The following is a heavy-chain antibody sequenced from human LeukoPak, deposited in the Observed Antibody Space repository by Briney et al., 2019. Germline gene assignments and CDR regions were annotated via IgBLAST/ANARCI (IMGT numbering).Heavy chain of an antibody. J-gene: IGHJ4*02. CDR3: ARMVATYYYDSSGYSYFDY. D-gene: IGHD3-22*01. Sequence: ASVKVSCKVSGYSLTELSMHWVRQAPGKGLEWMGGFDPEDGETIYAQKFQGRVTMTEDTSTDTAYMELSSLRSEDTAVYYCARMVATYYYDSSGYSYFDYWGQGTLVTVSS. CDR1: GYSLTELS. CDR2: FDPEDGET. V-gene: IGHV1-24*01.